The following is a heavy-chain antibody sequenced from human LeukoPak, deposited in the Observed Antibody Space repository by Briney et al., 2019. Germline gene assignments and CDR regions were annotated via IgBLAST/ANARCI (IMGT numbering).Heavy chain of an antibody. CDR1: GGSNSSSSYW. V-gene: IGHV4-39*01. CDR3: ARPYTTSTYYFDY. Sequence: SETLSLTCTVSGGSNSSSSYWWGWIRQPPGKGLEWSGSISYSGSTHYNPSLKSRVTISVDTSKNQFSLKLSSVTAADAAVYYCARPYTTSTYYFDYWGQGTLVTVSS. J-gene: IGHJ4*02. D-gene: IGHD2-2*02. CDR2: ISYSGST.